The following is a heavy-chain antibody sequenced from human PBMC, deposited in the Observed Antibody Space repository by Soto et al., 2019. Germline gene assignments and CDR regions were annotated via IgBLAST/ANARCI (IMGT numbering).Heavy chain of an antibody. Sequence: EVQLLDSGGGLVQPGGSLRLSCAASGFTFSSYAMSWVRQAPGKGLEWVSAITGRGGNTYYADSVKGRFTISRDNSENTLYLQMNSLRAEDTAVYFCAKDLIATFGVPVLDYWGQGTLVTVSS. J-gene: IGHJ4*02. CDR3: AKDLIATFGVPVLDY. CDR1: GFTFSSYA. V-gene: IGHV3-23*01. CDR2: ITGRGGNT. D-gene: IGHD3-3*01.